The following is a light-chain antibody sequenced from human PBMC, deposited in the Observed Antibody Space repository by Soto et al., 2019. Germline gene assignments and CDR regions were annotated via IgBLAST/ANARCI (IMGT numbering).Light chain of an antibody. Sequence: DIQLTQSPSTLSASVGDRVTITCRASQSLNNRVAWYQQKREKAQKLLIYDASTLGSGVSSRFSGTGSRTEWILTITDLQADDLANYFCHQYKTYSAFGQGTKVDIK. V-gene: IGKV1-5*01. CDR2: DAS. CDR1: QSLNNR. J-gene: IGKJ1*01. CDR3: HQYKTYSA.